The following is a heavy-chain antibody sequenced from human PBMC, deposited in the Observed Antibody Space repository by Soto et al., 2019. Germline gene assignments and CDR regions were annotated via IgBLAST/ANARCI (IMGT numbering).Heavy chain of an antibody. J-gene: IGHJ6*02. CDR1: RGSISSSNYY. V-gene: IGHV4-39*01. CDR2: IYYTGRT. Sequence: QLQLQESGPGLVKPSETLSLTCTVSRGSISSSNYYWGWIRQPPGKGLEWIGTIYYTGRTYFNPSLKSRVTISVDTSKNQFSLRLSSVTAADTAVYFCATITVLIPGDYYYYGMDVWGQGTTVTVSS. D-gene: IGHD3-3*01. CDR3: ATITVLIPGDYYYYGMDV.